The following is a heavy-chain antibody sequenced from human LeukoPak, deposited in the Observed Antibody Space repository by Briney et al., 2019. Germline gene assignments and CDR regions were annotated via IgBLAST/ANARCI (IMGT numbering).Heavy chain of an antibody. Sequence: PGGSLRLSCAASGFTFDDYAMHWVRQAPGKGLEWVSAISGSGGSTYYADSVKGRFTISRDNSKNTLYLQMNSLRAEDTAVYYCARGGSYSQFLYWGQGTLVTVSS. CDR2: ISGSGGST. D-gene: IGHD1-26*01. J-gene: IGHJ4*02. V-gene: IGHV3-23*01. CDR3: ARGGSYSQFLY. CDR1: GFTFDDYA.